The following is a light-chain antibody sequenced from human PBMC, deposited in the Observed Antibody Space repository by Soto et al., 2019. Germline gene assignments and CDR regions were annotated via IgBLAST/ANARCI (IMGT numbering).Light chain of an antibody. CDR1: SSDVGGYNF. Sequence: QSALTQPRSVSGSPGQSVTISCTGTSSDVGGYNFVSWYQHRPGKAPKLMVYDVNKRPSGVPGRFSGSKSGNTASLTISWLQADDEADYYCYSFAGDFYVFGTGTKVTVL. CDR2: DVN. CDR3: YSFAGDFYV. J-gene: IGLJ1*01. V-gene: IGLV2-11*01.